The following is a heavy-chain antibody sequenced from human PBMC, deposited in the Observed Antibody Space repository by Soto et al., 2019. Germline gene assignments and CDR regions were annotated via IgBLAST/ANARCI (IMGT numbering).Heavy chain of an antibody. CDR2: ISNNGGT. Sequence: QVQLQESGPGLVKPSETLSLTCSVSGDSISTYYWSWIRQPPGKGLEWIGYISNNGGTNYNPPLKRRVTFALATSKCQFSLKLTSVTAADTAVYYCARLRGCSDFTCSPWFDPWGQGTLVTVSS. CDR1: GDSISTYY. D-gene: IGHD2-15*01. J-gene: IGHJ5*02. V-gene: IGHV4-4*08. CDR3: ARLRGCSDFTCSPWFDP.